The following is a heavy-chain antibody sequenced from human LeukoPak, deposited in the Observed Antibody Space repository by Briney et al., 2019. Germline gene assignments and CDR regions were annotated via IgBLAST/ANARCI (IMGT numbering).Heavy chain of an antibody. CDR1: GFTFSSYG. V-gene: IGHV3-33*01. J-gene: IGHJ4*02. D-gene: IGHD2-2*01. Sequence: PGGSLRLSCAASGFTFSSYGMHWVRQAPGKGLEWVAVIWYDGSNKYYADSVKGRFTISRDNSKNTLYLQMNSLRAEDTAVNYCARAFIGYCSSTSCLPDYWGQGTLVTVSS. CDR3: ARAFIGYCSSTSCLPDY. CDR2: IWYDGSNK.